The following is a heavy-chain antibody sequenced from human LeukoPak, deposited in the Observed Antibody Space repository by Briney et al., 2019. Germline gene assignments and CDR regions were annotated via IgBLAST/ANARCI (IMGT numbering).Heavy chain of an antibody. CDR3: ARAPTITTIFDC. CDR2: IYAGGTT. Sequence: GGSLRLSCAASEFTVSSNYMSWVRQAPGKGLEWVAIIYAGGTTHFADSVKGRFTISRDNSRNTLYLQMNILRAEDTAVYYCARAPTITTIFDCWGQGTLVTVSS. D-gene: IGHD4-11*01. V-gene: IGHV3-66*01. J-gene: IGHJ4*02. CDR1: EFTVSSNY.